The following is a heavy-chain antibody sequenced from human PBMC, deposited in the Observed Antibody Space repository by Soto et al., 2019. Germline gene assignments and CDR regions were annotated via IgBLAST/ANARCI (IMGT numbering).Heavy chain of an antibody. J-gene: IGHJ4*02. CDR1: GFTFSSYA. V-gene: IGHV3-30-3*01. D-gene: IGHD2-21*02. CDR3: ARERTVVVTGLHFDY. Sequence: PGGSLRLSCAASGFTFSSYAMHWVRQAPGKGLEWVAVISYDGSNKYYADSVKGRFTISRDNSKNTLYLQMNSLRAEDTAVYYCARERTVVVTGLHFDYWGQGTLVTVSS. CDR2: ISYDGSNK.